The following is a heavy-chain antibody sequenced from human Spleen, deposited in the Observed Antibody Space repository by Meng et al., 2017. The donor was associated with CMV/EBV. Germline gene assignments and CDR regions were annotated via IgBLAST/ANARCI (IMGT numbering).Heavy chain of an antibody. CDR1: GFTVSSNY. J-gene: IGHJ6*02. CDR2: ISTYNANT. D-gene: IGHD3-9*01. CDR3: ARVDWDYYGMDV. Sequence: GESLKISCAASGFTVSSNYMSWVRQAPGQGLEWVGWISTYNANTRYAQKLQGRVTMTTDTSTRTAYMELRSLRSDDTAVYYCARVDWDYYGMDVWGQGTTVTVSS. V-gene: IGHV1-18*04.